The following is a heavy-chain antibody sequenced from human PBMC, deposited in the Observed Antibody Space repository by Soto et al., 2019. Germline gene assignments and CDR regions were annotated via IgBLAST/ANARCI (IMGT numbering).Heavy chain of an antibody. CDR2: IIPILGIA. CDR3: AGGGHCSGRSCYLQH. V-gene: IGHV1-69*02. J-gene: IGHJ1*01. CDR1: GGTFSSYT. Sequence: QVQLVQSGAEVKKPGSSVKVSCKASGGTFSSYTISWVRQAPGQGLEWMGRIIPILGIANYAQKFQGRVTIXXDXSXSTANKELTSLRSEDTAVYYGAGGGHCSGRSCYLQHWGQGTLITDS. D-gene: IGHD2-15*01.